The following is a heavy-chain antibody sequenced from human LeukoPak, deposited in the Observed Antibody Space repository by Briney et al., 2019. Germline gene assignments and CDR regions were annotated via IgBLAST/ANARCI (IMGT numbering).Heavy chain of an antibody. CDR1: GFTFSSYW. D-gene: IGHD6-13*01. V-gene: IGHV3-7*05. CDR2: IKQDGSEK. J-gene: IGHJ1*01. Sequence: PGGSLRLSCAASGFTFSSYWMSWVRQAPGKGLEWVANIKQDGSEKYYVDFVKGRFTISRDNAKNSLYLQMNSLRAEDTAVYYSSLEGSSWYRYFQHWGQGTLVTVSS. CDR3: SLEGSSWYRYFQH.